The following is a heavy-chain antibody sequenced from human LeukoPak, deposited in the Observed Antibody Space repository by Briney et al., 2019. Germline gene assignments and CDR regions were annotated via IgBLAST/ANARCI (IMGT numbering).Heavy chain of an antibody. J-gene: IGHJ6*02. CDR2: INSDGSST. CDR1: GFTFSSYW. V-gene: IGHV3-74*01. CDR3: ARDWPDSTYYDILTGYSPYGMDV. Sequence: PGGSLRLSCAASGFTFSSYWMHWVRQAPGKGLVWVSRINSDGSSTSYADSVKGRFTISRDNAKNTLYLQMNSLRAEDTAVYYCARDWPDSTYYDILTGYSPYGMDVWGQGTTVTVSS. D-gene: IGHD3-9*01.